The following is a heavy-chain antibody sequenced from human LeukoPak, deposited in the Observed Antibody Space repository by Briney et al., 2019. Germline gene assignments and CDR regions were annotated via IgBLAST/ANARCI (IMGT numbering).Heavy chain of an antibody. J-gene: IGHJ5*02. CDR2: INPNSGGT. CDR1: GYTFTGYY. Sequence: GASVKVSCKASGYTFTGYYMNWVRQAPGQRLEWMGWINPNSGGTNYAQKFQGRVTMTRDTSISTAYMELSRLRSADTAVYYCARDRDSSGYYLANWFDPWGQGTLVTVSS. V-gene: IGHV1-2*02. CDR3: ARDRDSSGYYLANWFDP. D-gene: IGHD3-22*01.